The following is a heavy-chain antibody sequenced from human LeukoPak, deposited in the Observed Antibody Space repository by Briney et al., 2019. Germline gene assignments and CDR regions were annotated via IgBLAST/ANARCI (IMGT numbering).Heavy chain of an antibody. CDR2: ISSSSSTI. D-gene: IGHD3-10*01. CDR1: GFTLSSYS. Sequence: GGSLRLSCAASGFTLSSYSMNWVRQAPGRGREWVSYISSSSSTIYYADSVKGRFTISRDNAKNSLYLQMNSLRAEDTAGYYCARDVFYYGSGSFDYWGQGTLVTVSS. J-gene: IGHJ4*02. V-gene: IGHV3-48*01. CDR3: ARDVFYYGSGSFDY.